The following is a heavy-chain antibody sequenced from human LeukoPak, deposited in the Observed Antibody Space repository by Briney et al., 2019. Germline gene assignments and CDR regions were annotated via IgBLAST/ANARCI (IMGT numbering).Heavy chain of an antibody. V-gene: IGHV5-51*01. CDR3: ARQSSGCFDY. CDR1: GYSSTSYW. D-gene: IGHD6-19*01. J-gene: IGHJ4*02. Sequence: GASLQISCKGSGYSSTSYWIGWVRQLPGKGLEWMGIIYPGDSDTRYSPSFQGQVTISADKSISTAYLQWSSLKASDTAMYYCARQSSGCFDYWGQGTLVTVSS. CDR2: IYPGDSDT.